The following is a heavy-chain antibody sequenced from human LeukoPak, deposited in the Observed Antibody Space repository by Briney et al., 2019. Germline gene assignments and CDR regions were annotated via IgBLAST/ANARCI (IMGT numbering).Heavy chain of an antibody. CDR3: ARDYDYGDYPGY. V-gene: IGHV3-7*01. CDR1: GFTFSSYW. D-gene: IGHD4-17*01. J-gene: IGHJ4*02. CDR2: IKQDGSEK. Sequence: PGGSLRLSCAASGFTFSSYWMSWVRQAPGKGLEWVANIKQDGSEKQYVDSVKGRFAISRDNAENSLYLQMNSLKAEDTAVYYCARDYDYGDYPGYWGQGTLVTVSS.